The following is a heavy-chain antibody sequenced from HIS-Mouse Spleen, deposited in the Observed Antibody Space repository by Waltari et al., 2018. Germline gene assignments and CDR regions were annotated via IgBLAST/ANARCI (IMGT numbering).Heavy chain of an antibody. D-gene: IGHD7-27*01. V-gene: IGHV4-34*01. CDR2: INHNGST. CDR3: ARRPTGDNYYYGMDV. Sequence: QVQLQQWGAGLLKPSETLSLTCAVYGGSFSGYYWSWIRQPPGKGLEWIGEINHNGSTTATPSLKSRVTISVDTSKNQFSLKLSSVTAADTAVYYCARRPTGDNYYYGMDVWGQGTTVTVSS. CDR1: GGSFSGYY. J-gene: IGHJ6*02.